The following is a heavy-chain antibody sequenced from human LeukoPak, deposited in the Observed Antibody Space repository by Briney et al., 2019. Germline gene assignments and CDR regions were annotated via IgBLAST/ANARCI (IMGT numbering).Heavy chain of an antibody. V-gene: IGHV5-51*01. J-gene: IGHJ6*02. D-gene: IGHD4-17*01. CDR1: GYSFTSYW. CDR3: ARDLGDYSRYGVDYYYGMDV. CDR2: IYPGDSDT. Sequence: GESLKISCKGSGYSFTSYWIGWVRQMPGKGLEWMGIIYPGDSDTRYSPSFQGQVTISARKSISIAYLQWSSLKASDTAVYYCARDLGDYSRYGVDYYYGMDVWGQGTTVTVSS.